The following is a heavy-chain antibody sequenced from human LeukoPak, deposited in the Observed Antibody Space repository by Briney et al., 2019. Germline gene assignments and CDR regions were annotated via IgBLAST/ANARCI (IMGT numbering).Heavy chain of an antibody. CDR3: ARVVLRFLEWSLRGNWFDP. V-gene: IGHV4-30-4*01. CDR2: IYYSGST. CDR1: GGSISSGDYY. Sequence: PSETLSLTCTVSGGSISSGDYYWSWIRQPPGKGLEWIGYIYYSGSTYYNPSLKSRVTISVDKSKNQFSLKLNSVTAADTAVYYCARVVLRFLEWSLRGNWFDPWGQGTLVTVSS. D-gene: IGHD3-3*01. J-gene: IGHJ5*02.